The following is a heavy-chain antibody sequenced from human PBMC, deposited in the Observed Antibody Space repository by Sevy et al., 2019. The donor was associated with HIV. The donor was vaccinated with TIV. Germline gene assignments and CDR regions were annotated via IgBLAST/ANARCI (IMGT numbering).Heavy chain of an antibody. D-gene: IGHD6-6*01. CDR3: ARARHSSSSHDAFDI. Sequence: GESLKISCAASGFTFSSYSMNWVRQAPGKGLEWVSSISSSSSYIYYADSVKGRFTISRDNAKNSLYLQMNSLRAEDTAVYYCARARHSSSSHDAFDIWGQGTMVTVSS. J-gene: IGHJ3*02. V-gene: IGHV3-21*01. CDR1: GFTFSSYS. CDR2: ISSSSSYI.